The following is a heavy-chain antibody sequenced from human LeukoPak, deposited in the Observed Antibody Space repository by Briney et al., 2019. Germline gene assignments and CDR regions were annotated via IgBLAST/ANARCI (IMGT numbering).Heavy chain of an antibody. CDR1: GYTFTSYC. CDR3: ARGEMATDY. D-gene: IGHD5-24*01. J-gene: IGHJ4*02. V-gene: IGHV1-46*01. CDR2: INPSGGGT. Sequence: ASVRVSCKASGYTFTSYCMHWVGQAPGQGLEWMGIINPSGGGTSYAQQFQGRVTMTRDTSTSTVYMQLSGLRSEDPAVYYCARGEMATDYWGQGTLVTVSS.